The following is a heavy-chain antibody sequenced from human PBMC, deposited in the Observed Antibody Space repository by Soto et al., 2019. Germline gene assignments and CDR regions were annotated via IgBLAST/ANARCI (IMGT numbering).Heavy chain of an antibody. Sequence: SVKVSCKASGGTFSSYAISWVRQAPGQGLEWMGGIIPIFGTANYAQKFQGRVTITADESASTAYMELSSLRSEDTAVYYCARGKFATITGPDAFDIWGQGTMVTVSS. CDR1: GGTFSSYA. CDR2: IIPIFGTA. D-gene: IGHD5-12*01. V-gene: IGHV1-69*13. CDR3: ARGKFATITGPDAFDI. J-gene: IGHJ3*02.